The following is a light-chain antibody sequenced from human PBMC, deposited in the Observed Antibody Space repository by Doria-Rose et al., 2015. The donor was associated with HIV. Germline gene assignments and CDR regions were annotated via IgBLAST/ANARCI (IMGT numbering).Light chain of an antibody. CDR1: QSLLYTSKNY. Sequence: VLTQPPESLGMSLGERATLNCKSNQSLLYTSKNYLAWHQQKPGQPPKLLIYWASTRQSGVPARFSGSGSGTDFTLTISSLEAEDVAVYYCQQYYDTPSFGPGTTVDIK. CDR2: WAS. V-gene: IGKV4-1*01. CDR3: QQYYDTPS. J-gene: IGKJ3*01.